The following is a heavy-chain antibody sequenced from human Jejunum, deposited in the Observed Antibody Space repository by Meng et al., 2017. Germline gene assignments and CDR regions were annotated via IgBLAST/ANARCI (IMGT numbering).Heavy chain of an antibody. V-gene: IGHV3-74*01. D-gene: IGHD3-16*01. CDR1: GFTFSSYW. Sequence: GESLKISCAASGFTFSSYWMHWVRQAPGKGLVWVARINTDGSSTSYADSVKGRFTISRDNAKNSLDLQMNSLRAEDTAVYYCARDSYVTDIYYGMDVWGQGTTVTVSS. CDR2: INTDGSST. J-gene: IGHJ6*02. CDR3: ARDSYVTDIYYGMDV.